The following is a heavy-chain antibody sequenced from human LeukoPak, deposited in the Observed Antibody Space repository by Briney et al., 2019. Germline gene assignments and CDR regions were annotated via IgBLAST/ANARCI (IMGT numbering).Heavy chain of an antibody. CDR3: AKVGHSYDFWSGLHDAFDI. CDR1: GFTFSSYA. CDR2: ISGSGGST. V-gene: IGHV3-23*01. Sequence: GKSLRLSCAASGFTFSSYAMSWVRQAPGKGLEWVSAISGSGGSTYYADSVKGRFTISRDNSKNTLYLQMNSLRAEDTAVYYCAKVGHSYDFWSGLHDAFDIWGQGTMVTVSS. J-gene: IGHJ3*02. D-gene: IGHD3-3*01.